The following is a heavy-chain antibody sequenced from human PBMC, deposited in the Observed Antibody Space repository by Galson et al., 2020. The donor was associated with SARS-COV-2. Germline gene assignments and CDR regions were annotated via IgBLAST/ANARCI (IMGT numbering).Heavy chain of an antibody. V-gene: IGHV3-21*01. CDR3: ARDEGIRGYNYGRLYYGMDV. J-gene: IGHJ6*02. Sequence: NSGGSLRLSCAASGFPFRTYSMNWVRLAPGKGLEWVSSISTSSSYTYSVDSVKGRFSISRDNPRNSLYLQMNSLRAEDTAVYYCARDEGIRGYNYGRLYYGMDVWGQGTTVTVSS. D-gene: IGHD5-18*01. CDR1: GFPFRTYS. CDR2: ISTSSSYT.